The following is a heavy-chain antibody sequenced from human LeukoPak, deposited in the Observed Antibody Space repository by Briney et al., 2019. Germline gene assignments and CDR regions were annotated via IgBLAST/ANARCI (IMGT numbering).Heavy chain of an antibody. CDR3: TKDTRGGRDYQYYAMDV. CDR2: ISSSGILI. Sequence: PGGSLRPSCAASGFTFSNYEMNWVRQAPGKGLEWVSFISSSGILIYYADSVKGRFTISRDNAKKSLYLQMNSLRAEDTALYYCTKDTRGGRDYQYYAMDVWGQGTTVTVSS. D-gene: IGHD1-26*01. J-gene: IGHJ6*02. CDR1: GFTFSNYE. V-gene: IGHV3-48*03.